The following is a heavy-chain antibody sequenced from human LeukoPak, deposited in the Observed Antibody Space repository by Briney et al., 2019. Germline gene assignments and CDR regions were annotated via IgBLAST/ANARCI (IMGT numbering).Heavy chain of an antibody. D-gene: IGHD3-16*01. CDR3: ARIWRGKYYFDY. CDR1: GYTFTSYY. CDR2: INPSGGST. J-gene: IGHJ4*02. V-gene: IGHV1-46*01. Sequence: GASVKVSCKASGYTFTSYYMHWVRQAPGQGLEWMGIINPSGGSTSYAQKFQGRITVTRDTSTSTVYMELSSLRSEDTAVYFCARIWRGKYYFDYWGRGTLVTVSS.